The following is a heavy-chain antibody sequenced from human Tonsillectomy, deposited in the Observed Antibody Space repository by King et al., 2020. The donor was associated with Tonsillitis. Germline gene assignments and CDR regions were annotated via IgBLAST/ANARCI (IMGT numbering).Heavy chain of an antibody. V-gene: IGHV3-30*18. CDR1: GFTFSKYG. CDR2: ISDDGNNK. J-gene: IGHJ4*02. CDR3: AKEYDKRRAVGSPFFDY. D-gene: IGHD6-19*01. Sequence: VQLVESGGGVVQPGRALTLSCAAAGFTFSKYGMHWVRQAPGKGLEWVALISDDGNNKYYAVSVKVRFAISRDNSKNTLFLHMDSLRADDTALYYCAKEYDKRRAVGSPFFDYWGQGTLVTVSS.